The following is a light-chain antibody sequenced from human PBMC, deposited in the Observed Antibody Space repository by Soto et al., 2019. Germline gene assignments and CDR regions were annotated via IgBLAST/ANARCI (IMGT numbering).Light chain of an antibody. V-gene: IGKV1-39*01. CDR1: QSISSY. CDR2: SAS. CDR3: QQSFFTPPWT. J-gene: IGKJ1*01. Sequence: DVQMTQSPSSLSASVGDRVTITCRASQSISSYLNWYQQKPGKAPKLLISSASSLHSGVPSRFSGSGAGTDFNLTISSLQREDFATYYCQQSFFTPPWTFGQGTKVEIK.